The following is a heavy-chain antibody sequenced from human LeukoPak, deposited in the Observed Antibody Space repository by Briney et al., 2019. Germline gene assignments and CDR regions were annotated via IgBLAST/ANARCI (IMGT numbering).Heavy chain of an antibody. CDR2: MKQDGREK. D-gene: IGHD3-10*02. Sequence: GGSLRLSCAASGFTFSSYAMSWVRQAPGKGLEWVANMKQDGREKYYVDSVKGRFTISRDNAKNSLYLQMNSLRAEDTAVYYCAELGITMIGGVWGKGTTVTISS. CDR3: AELGITMIGGV. CDR1: GFTFSSYA. J-gene: IGHJ6*04. V-gene: IGHV3-7*01.